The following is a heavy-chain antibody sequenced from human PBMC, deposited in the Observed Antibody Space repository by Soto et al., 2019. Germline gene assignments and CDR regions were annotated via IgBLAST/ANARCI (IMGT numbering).Heavy chain of an antibody. D-gene: IGHD3-9*01. CDR2: IIPIFGTA. CDR1: GGTFSSYA. CDR3: ATSLPSLTVLRYFDWFPCFDP. J-gene: IGHJ5*02. V-gene: IGHV1-69*13. Sequence: SVKVSCKASGGTFSSYAISWVRQAPGQGLEWMGGIIPIFGTANYAQKFQGRVTMTADESTSTAYMELSSLRSEDTAVYYCATSLPSLTVLRYFDWFPCFDPWGQGTLVTVSS.